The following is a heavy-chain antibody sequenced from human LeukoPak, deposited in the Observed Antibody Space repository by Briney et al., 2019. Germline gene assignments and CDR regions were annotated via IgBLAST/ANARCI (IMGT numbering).Heavy chain of an antibody. CDR1: GGTFSSYA. J-gene: IGHJ4*02. Sequence: SVKVSCKASGGTFSSYATSWVRQAPGQGLEWMGGIIPIFGTANYAQKFQGRVTITADESTSTAYMELSSLRSEDTAVYYCARELGPYSSFDYWGQGTLVTVSS. V-gene: IGHV1-69*13. CDR3: ARELGPYSSFDY. D-gene: IGHD6-19*01. CDR2: IIPIFGTA.